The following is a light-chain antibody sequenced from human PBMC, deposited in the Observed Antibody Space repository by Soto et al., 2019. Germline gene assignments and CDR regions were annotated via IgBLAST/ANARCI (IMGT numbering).Light chain of an antibody. J-gene: IGLJ1*01. CDR1: SRDVGGYNY. CDR2: EVT. Sequence: QSVLTQPASVSGSPGQSITISCTGTSRDVGGYNYVSWYQQHPGKVPKLMIYEVTNRPSGVSDRFSGSKSGNTASLTISGLQAEDEADYYCSSYSISDTPYVFGGGTKLTVL. CDR3: SSYSISDTPYV. V-gene: IGLV2-14*01.